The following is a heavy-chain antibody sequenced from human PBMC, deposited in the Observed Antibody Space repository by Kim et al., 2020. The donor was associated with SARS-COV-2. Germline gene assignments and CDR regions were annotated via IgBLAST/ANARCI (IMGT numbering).Heavy chain of an antibody. J-gene: IGHJ6*02. CDR3: ARPIMAAGTPSSPIYYYYGMDV. D-gene: IGHD6-13*01. Sequence: SVKVSCKASGGTFSSYAISWVRQAPGQGLEWMGRIIPILGIANYAQKFQGRVTITADKSTSTAYMELSSLRSEDTAVYYCARPIMAAGTPSSPIYYYYGMDVWGQGTTVTVSS. CDR1: GGTFSSYA. CDR2: IIPILGIA. V-gene: IGHV1-69*04.